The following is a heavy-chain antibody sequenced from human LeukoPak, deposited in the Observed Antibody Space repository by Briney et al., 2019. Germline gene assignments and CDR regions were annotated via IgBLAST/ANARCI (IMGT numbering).Heavy chain of an antibody. CDR1: GFTLSDYY. CDR2: ISSSGSTI. Sequence: GSLRLSCAASGFTLSDYYMSWIRQAPGKGLEWVSYISSSGSTIYYADSVKGRFTISRDNAKNSLYLQMNSLRAEDTAVYYCARVGYYDSSGYYLGYWGQGTLVTVSS. CDR3: ARVGYYDSSGYYLGY. J-gene: IGHJ4*02. D-gene: IGHD3-22*01. V-gene: IGHV3-11*04.